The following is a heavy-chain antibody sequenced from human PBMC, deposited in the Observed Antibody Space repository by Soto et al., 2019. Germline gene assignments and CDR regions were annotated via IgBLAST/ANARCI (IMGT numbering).Heavy chain of an antibody. V-gene: IGHV4-31*03. D-gene: IGHD2-15*01. Sequence: SETLSLTCTVSGGSISSGGYYWSWIRQHPGKGLEWIGYIYYSGSTYYNPSLKSRVTISVDTSKNQFSLKLSSVTAADTAVYYCARVVYIVVVVAATSSNWFDPWGQGTLVTVSS. CDR1: GGSISSGGYY. CDR2: IYYSGST. J-gene: IGHJ5*02. CDR3: ARVVYIVVVVAATSSNWFDP.